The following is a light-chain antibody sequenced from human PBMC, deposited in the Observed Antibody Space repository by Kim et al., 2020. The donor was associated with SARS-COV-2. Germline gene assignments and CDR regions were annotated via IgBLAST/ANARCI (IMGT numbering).Light chain of an antibody. J-gene: IGLJ3*02. CDR1: SGSVSTSYY. CDR2: STN. Sequence: GGTVTLTCGLSSGSVSTSYYPSWYQQTPGQAPRTLIYSTNTRSSGVPDRFSGSILGNKAALTITGAQADDESDYYCVLYVGSGIWVFGGGTKLTVL. V-gene: IGLV8-61*01. CDR3: VLYVGSGIWV.